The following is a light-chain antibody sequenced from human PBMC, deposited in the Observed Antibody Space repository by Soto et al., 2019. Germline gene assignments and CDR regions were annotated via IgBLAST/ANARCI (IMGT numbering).Light chain of an antibody. V-gene: IGLV2-14*01. J-gene: IGLJ1*01. CDR2: EVS. CDR3: SSYTSSSTLYV. Sequence: QSVLTQPASVSGSPGQSITISCTGTSSDIGGYNFVSWYQQHPGKAPKLMIYEVSNRPSGVSNRFSGSKSSNTASLTISGLQAEDEADYYCSSYTSSSTLYVFGTGTKV. CDR1: SSDIGGYNF.